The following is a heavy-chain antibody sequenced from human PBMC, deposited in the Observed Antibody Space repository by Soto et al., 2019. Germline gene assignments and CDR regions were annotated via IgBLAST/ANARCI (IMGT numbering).Heavy chain of an antibody. J-gene: IGHJ6*02. V-gene: IGHV3-30-3*01. CDR1: GFTFSSYA. CDR2: ISYDGSNK. CDR3: ARVQENDWYGMDV. Sequence: QVQLVESGGGVVQPGRSLRLSCAASGFTFSSYAMHWVRQAPGKGLEWVAVISYDGSNKYYADSVKGRFTISRDNSKNTRYLQMNSLRVEDTAVYYCARVQENDWYGMDVWGQGTTVTVSS. D-gene: IGHD1-1*01.